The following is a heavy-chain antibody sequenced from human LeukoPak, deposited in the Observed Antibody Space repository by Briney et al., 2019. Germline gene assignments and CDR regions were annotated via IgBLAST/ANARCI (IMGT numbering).Heavy chain of an antibody. V-gene: IGHV3-73*01. Sequence: PGGSLRLSCAASGFTFSGSAMHWVRQASGKGLEWVGRIRSKANSYATAYAASVKGRFTISRDDSKNTAYLQMNSLKTEDTAVYYCTRGGYSSIPPVFDIWGQGTMVTVSS. CDR2: IRSKANSYAT. CDR1: GFTFSGSA. D-gene: IGHD6-13*01. CDR3: TRGGYSSIPPVFDI. J-gene: IGHJ3*02.